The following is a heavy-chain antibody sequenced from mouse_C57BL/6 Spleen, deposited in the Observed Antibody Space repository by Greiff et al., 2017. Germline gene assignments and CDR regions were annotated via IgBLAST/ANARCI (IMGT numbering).Heavy chain of an antibody. D-gene: IGHD1-1*02. Sequence: QVQLKQPGAELVKPGASVKLSCKASGYTFTSYWMHWVKQRPGQGLEWIGMIHPDSGSTNYNEKFKSKATLTVDKSSSTACMQLSSLTSEDSAVYYCARGVAYYYFDYWGQGTTLTVSS. J-gene: IGHJ2*01. V-gene: IGHV1-64*01. CDR1: GYTFTSYW. CDR2: IHPDSGST. CDR3: ARGVAYYYFDY.